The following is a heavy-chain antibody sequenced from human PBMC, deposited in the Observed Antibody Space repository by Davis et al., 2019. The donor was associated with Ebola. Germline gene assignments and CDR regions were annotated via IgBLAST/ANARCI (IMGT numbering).Heavy chain of an antibody. J-gene: IGHJ6*02. D-gene: IGHD2-15*01. Sequence: KVSCKGSGYNFANYWITWVRQMPGKGLEWVGIIFPDDSDTRYSPSFQGQVTISVDKSISTAYLQWNSLKASDTAMYYCARIPNCSGGNCPEIYGMDVWGQGTTVTVSS. CDR3: ARIPNCSGGNCPEIYGMDV. CDR2: IFPDDSDT. CDR1: GYNFANYW. V-gene: IGHV5-51*01.